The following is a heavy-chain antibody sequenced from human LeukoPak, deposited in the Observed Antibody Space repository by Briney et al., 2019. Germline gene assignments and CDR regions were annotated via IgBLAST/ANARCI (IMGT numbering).Heavy chain of an antibody. CDR3: ARADPIYAFWSGGDY. D-gene: IGHD3-3*01. Sequence: GGSLRLSCAASGFTFSDYAMNWVRKAPGQGLGWVSYISSSSSIISYGDSVKGRFTISRDNAKNSLYLQMNSLRVEDTAVYYCARADPIYAFWSGGDYWGQGTLLRVSS. V-gene: IGHV3-48*01. CDR2: ISSSSSII. J-gene: IGHJ4*02. CDR1: GFTFSDYA.